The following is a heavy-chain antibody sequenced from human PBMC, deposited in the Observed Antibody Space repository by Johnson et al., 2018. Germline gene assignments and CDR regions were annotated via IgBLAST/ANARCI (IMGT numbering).Heavy chain of an antibody. CDR1: GGTFSSYA. J-gene: IGHJ6*03. V-gene: IGHV1-69*01. D-gene: IGHD1-14*01. Sequence: QLVESGAEVKKPGSSVKVSCKASGGTFSSYAISWVRQAPGQGLEWMGGIIPIFGTTNYAQKFQGRVTITADELTSTAYMELSSLRAEDTAVYYCARPRRTHYYDMDVWGKGTTVTVSS. CDR3: ARPRRTHYYDMDV. CDR2: IIPIFGTT.